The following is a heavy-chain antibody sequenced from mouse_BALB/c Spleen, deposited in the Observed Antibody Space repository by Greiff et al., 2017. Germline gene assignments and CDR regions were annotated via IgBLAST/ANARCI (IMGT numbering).Heavy chain of an antibody. CDR3: ARKNYDYDGFAY. CDR2: IDPANGNT. V-gene: IGHV14-3*02. CDR1: GFNIKDTY. D-gene: IGHD2-4*01. Sequence: EVQLVESGAELVKPGASVKLSCTASGFNIKDTYMHWVKQRPEQGLEWIGRIDPANGNTKYDPKFQGKATITADTSSNTAYLQLSSLTSEDTAVYYCARKNYDYDGFAYWGQGTLVTVSA. J-gene: IGHJ3*01.